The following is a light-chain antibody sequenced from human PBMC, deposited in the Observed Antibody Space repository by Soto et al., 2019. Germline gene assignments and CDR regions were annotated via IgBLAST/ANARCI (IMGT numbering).Light chain of an antibody. CDR2: YAS. CDR1: QSVNTY. CDR3: HHRSNSIT. Sequence: EIVLTQSPATLSLSPGERATLSCRASQSVNTYLAWYQQKPGQPPRLLIYYASTRATAIPARFSGSGSGTDFTLTISGLEPGHFVVYYCHHRSNSITFGLGTLLDIK. V-gene: IGKV3-11*01. J-gene: IGKJ5*01.